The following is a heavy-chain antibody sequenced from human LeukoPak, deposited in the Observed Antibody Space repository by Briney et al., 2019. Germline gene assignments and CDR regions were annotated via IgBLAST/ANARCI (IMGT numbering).Heavy chain of an antibody. Sequence: ASVKVSCKASGYTFTNYGISWVRQAPGQGLEWMGWISAYKGNTNYAQKLQGRVTMTTDTSTSTAYMELRSLRSDDSAVYYCAAELYGVYTDCCTFHIWGQGTTVTVSS. V-gene: IGHV1-18*01. CDR2: ISAYKGNT. CDR3: AAELYGVYTDCCTFHI. CDR1: GYTFTNYG. J-gene: IGHJ3*02. D-gene: IGHD4-17*01.